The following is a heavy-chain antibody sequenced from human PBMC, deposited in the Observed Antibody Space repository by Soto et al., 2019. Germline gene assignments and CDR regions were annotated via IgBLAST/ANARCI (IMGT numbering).Heavy chain of an antibody. J-gene: IGHJ6*02. CDR3: AELGVVPAAIGYYYYGMDV. Sequence: PSETLSLTCAVSGGSISSGGYSWSWIRQPPGKGLEWIGYIYHSGSTYYNPSLKSRVTISVDRSKNQFSLKLSSVTAADTAVYYCAELGVVPAAIGYYYYGMDVWGQGTTVSGSS. V-gene: IGHV4-30-2*01. D-gene: IGHD2-2*01. CDR2: IYHSGST. CDR1: GGSISSGGYS.